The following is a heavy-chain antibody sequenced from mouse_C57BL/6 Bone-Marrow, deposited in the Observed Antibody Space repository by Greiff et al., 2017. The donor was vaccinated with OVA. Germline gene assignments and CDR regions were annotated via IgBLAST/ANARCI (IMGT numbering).Heavy chain of an antibody. CDR2: LSSGGSYT. CDR1: LFTFSRSG. V-gene: IGHV5-6*01. D-gene: IGHD1-1*01. J-gene: IGHJ2*01. CDR3: ARHGDYGSFFDY. Sequence: EVQLMESGGDLVKPGGSLQLSCAASLFTFSRSGLSLVRQTPAKRLELVATLSSGGSYTYYPDSVPGRFTISRDNAKNTLYLQMSSLKSEDTARYYCARHGDYGSFFDYWGQGTTLTVSS.